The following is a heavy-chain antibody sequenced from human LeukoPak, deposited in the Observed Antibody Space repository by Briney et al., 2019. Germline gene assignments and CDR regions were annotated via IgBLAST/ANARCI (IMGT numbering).Heavy chain of an antibody. J-gene: IGHJ4*02. CDR1: GYSFTSYW. Sequence: GESLKISCKGSGYSFTSYWLGWVRQMPGKGLEWMGIIYPGDSDTRYSPSFQGQVTISADKSISTAYLQWSSLKVSDTAMYYCARLPVTYYYGSGSYLFDYWGQGTLVTVSS. CDR2: IYPGDSDT. V-gene: IGHV5-51*01. CDR3: ARLPVTYYYGSGSYLFDY. D-gene: IGHD3-10*01.